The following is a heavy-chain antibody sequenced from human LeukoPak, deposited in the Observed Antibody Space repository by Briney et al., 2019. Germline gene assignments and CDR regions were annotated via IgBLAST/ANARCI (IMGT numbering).Heavy chain of an antibody. CDR1: GYTFTSYA. D-gene: IGHD3-22*01. Sequence: GASVKVSCKASGYTFTSYAMHWVRQAPGQRLEWMGWINAGNGNTKYSQKFQGRVTITRDTSASTAYMELSSLRSEDTAVYYCAIVLWFDGSGYYYGGFDPWGQGTLVTVSS. CDR3: AIVLWFDGSGYYYGGFDP. J-gene: IGHJ5*02. V-gene: IGHV1-3*01. CDR2: INAGNGNT.